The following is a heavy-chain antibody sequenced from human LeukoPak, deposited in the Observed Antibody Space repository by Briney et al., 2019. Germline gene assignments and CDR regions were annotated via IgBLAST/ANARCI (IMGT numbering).Heavy chain of an antibody. D-gene: IGHD6-6*01. Sequence: PGGSLRLSCAASGFTFTNYAIHWVRQAPGKGLEWVAVISYDGNNKYYADSVKGRFTISRDNSKNTLYLQMNSLRAEDTAVYYCVRDRSGSSSVYWGQGTQVTVSS. J-gene: IGHJ4*02. CDR1: GFTFTNYA. CDR2: ISYDGNNK. CDR3: VRDRSGSSSVY. V-gene: IGHV3-30-3*01.